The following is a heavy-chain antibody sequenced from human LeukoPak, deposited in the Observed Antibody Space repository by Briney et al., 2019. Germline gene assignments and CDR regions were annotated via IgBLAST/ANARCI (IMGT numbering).Heavy chain of an antibody. Sequence: SPSAALFLTCIGSGGYISRYHWGWTRAPAGQGVEGNRHIYYSGSTNYNPSLKSRVTISVDTSKNQFSLKLSSVTAADTAVYYCARDQAAGTWFDPWGQGTLVTVSS. D-gene: IGHD6-13*01. CDR3: ARDQAAGTWFDP. V-gene: IGHV4-59*12. J-gene: IGHJ5*02. CDR1: GGYISRYH. CDR2: IYYSGST.